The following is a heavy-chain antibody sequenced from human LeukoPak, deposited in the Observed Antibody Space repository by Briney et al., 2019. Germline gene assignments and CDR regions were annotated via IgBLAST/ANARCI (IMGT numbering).Heavy chain of an antibody. D-gene: IGHD6-19*01. CDR2: INHSGST. CDR1: GGSFSGCY. V-gene: IGHV4-34*01. J-gene: IGHJ4*02. Sequence: SETLSLTCAVYGGSFSGCYWSWIRQPPGKGLEWIGEINHSGSTNYNPSLKSRVTISVDTSKNQFSLKLSSVTAADTAVYYCARSRYSSGWSPPVDYWGQGTLVTVSS. CDR3: ARSRYSSGWSPPVDY.